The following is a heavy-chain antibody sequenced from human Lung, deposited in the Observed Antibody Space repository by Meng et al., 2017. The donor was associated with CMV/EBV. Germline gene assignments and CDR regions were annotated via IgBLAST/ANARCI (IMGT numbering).Heavy chain of an antibody. V-gene: IGHV3-7*01. Sequence: GGSLRLSCAASGFTFSYFWMSWVRQAPGKGLEWVANIKQDGSEKYYVDSVEGRFTISRDNAKNSLYLQMNSLRTEDTAVYYCARDRGAFDIWGQGTVV. J-gene: IGHJ3*02. CDR1: GFTFSYFW. CDR2: IKQDGSEK. D-gene: IGHD3-10*01. CDR3: ARDRGAFDI.